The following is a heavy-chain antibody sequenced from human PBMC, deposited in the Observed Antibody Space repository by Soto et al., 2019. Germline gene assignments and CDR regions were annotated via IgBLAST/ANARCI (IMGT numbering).Heavy chain of an antibody. D-gene: IGHD3-22*01. CDR1: GFTFSSYS. Sequence: EVQLVESGGGLVKPGGSLRLSCAASGFTFSSYSMNWVRQAPGKGLEWVSSISSSSSYIYYADSVKGRFTISRDNAKNSLHLQMNSLRAEDTAVYYWARGIYYYDSSVYYSYWGQGTLVPVSS. V-gene: IGHV3-21*01. J-gene: IGHJ4*02. CDR2: ISSSSSYI. CDR3: ARGIYYYDSSVYYSY.